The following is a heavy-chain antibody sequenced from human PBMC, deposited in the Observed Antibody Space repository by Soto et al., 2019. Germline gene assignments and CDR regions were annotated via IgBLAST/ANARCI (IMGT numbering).Heavy chain of an antibody. CDR3: ASTYYDILTGYPYYFDY. CDR1: GGSISSYY. J-gene: IGHJ4*02. CDR2: IYYSGST. D-gene: IGHD3-9*01. Sequence: SETLSLTCTVSGGSISSYYWSWIRQPPGKGLEWIGYIYYSGSTNYNPSLKSRVTISVDTSKNQFSLKLSSVTAADTAVYYCASTYYDILTGYPYYFDYWGQGTLVTVSS. V-gene: IGHV4-59*01.